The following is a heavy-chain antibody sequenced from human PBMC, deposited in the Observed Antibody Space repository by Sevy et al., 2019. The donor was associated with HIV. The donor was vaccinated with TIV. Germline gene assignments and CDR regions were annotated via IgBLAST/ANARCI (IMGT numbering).Heavy chain of an antibody. D-gene: IGHD1-26*01. CDR3: AGENAWGRGYS. Sequence: SETLSLTCTVSGGSITSLYWNWIRQPPGKGLEWIANSYYNGHINYNPSLKSRVTLSLATSKNQFSLRLSSVTAADTAMYYCAGENAWGRGYSWGQRTLVTVSS. CDR1: GGSITSLY. J-gene: IGHJ4*02. CDR2: SYYNGHI. V-gene: IGHV4-59*08.